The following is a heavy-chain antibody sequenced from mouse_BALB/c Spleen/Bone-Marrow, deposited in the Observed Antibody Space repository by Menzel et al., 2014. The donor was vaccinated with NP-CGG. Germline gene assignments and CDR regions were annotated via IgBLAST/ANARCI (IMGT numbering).Heavy chain of an antibody. V-gene: IGHV1-20*02. CDR2: INPYNGDT. Sequence: VQLKHSGPELVKPGASVKISCKASGYSFTGYFMNWVMQSHGKSLEWIGRINPYNGDTFYNQEFKGKATLTVDKSSSTAHMELRSLASEDSAVYYCTRVTTDWYFDVWGAGTTVTVSS. CDR1: GYSFTGYF. CDR3: TRVTTDWYFDV. D-gene: IGHD1-1*01. J-gene: IGHJ1*01.